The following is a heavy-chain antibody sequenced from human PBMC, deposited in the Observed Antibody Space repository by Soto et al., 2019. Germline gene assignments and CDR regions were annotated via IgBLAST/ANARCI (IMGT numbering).Heavy chain of an antibody. D-gene: IGHD3-22*01. J-gene: IGHJ4*02. V-gene: IGHV1-18*01. CDR3: AREYYYDSSGYYLGGPYYFDY. CDR2: ISAYTGNT. Sequence: QVQLVQSGAEVKKPGASVKVSCKASGYTFTSYGISWVRQAPGQGLEWMGWISAYTGNTNYAQKLQGRVTMTTDTSTSTAYMELRSLRSDDTAVYYCAREYYYDSSGYYLGGPYYFDYWGQGTLVTVSS. CDR1: GYTFTSYG.